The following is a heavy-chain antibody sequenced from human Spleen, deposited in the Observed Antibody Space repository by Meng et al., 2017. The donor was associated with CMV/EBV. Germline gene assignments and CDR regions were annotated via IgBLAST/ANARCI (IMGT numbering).Heavy chain of an antibody. CDR3: ARWGQLQYYYGMDV. J-gene: IGHJ6*02. Sequence: SETLSLTCTVSGGSISSSSYYWGWIRQPPGKGLEWIGSIYYSASTYYNQSLKSRVTISVDTSKNQFSLKLSSVTAADTAVYYCARWGQLQYYYGMDVWGQGTTVTVSS. CDR2: IYYSAST. V-gene: IGHV4-39*01. CDR1: GGSISSSSYY. D-gene: IGHD5-24*01.